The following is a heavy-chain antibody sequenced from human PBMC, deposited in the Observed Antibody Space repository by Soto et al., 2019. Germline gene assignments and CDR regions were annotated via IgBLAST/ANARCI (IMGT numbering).Heavy chain of an antibody. D-gene: IGHD3-10*01. CDR1: GGTFSSYA. J-gene: IGHJ6*02. V-gene: IGHV1-69*06. Sequence: SVKVSCKASGGTFSSYAISWVRQSPGQGLEWMGGIIPIFGTANYAQKFQGRVTITADKSTSTAYMELSSLRSEDTAVYYCAREVPQFALGMDVWGQGTTVTVSS. CDR3: AREVPQFALGMDV. CDR2: IIPIFGTA.